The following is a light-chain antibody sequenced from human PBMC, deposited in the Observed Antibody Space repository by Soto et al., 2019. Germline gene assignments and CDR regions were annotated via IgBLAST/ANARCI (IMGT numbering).Light chain of an antibody. CDR2: DAS. CDR3: QQYDNPLVT. V-gene: IGKV1-33*01. Sequence: DLQMTQSPSSLSASVGDRVTITCQASQDISNYLNWYQQKPGKAPKLLIYDASNLETGVPSRFSGSGSGTDFTFTISSLQAEDIATYYCQQYDNPLVTFGPGTKVDIK. J-gene: IGKJ3*01. CDR1: QDISNY.